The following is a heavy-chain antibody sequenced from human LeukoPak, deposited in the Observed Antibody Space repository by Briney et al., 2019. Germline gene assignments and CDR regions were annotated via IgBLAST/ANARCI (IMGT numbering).Heavy chain of an antibody. CDR3: VKEWHYYGSGSSQSYFDY. Sequence: GGSLRLSCSASGFTFSSYAMHWVRQPPGKGLEYVSAISSNGGSTYYADSVKGRFTISRDNSKNTLYLQMSSLRAEDTAVYYCVKEWHYYGSGSSQSYFDYWGQGTLVTVSS. CDR2: ISSNGGST. D-gene: IGHD3-10*01. CDR1: GFTFSSYA. V-gene: IGHV3-64D*06. J-gene: IGHJ4*02.